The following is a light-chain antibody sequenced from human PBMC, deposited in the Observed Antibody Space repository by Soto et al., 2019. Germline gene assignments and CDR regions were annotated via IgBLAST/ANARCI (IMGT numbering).Light chain of an antibody. Sequence: AIQVTRSPSSLSASVGDRVTITCRASQGIRSDLGWYQQKPGKAPKLLIYDTSNFQGEVPSRFSGSVSGTDFTLTISSLQAEDFATYYCLQDHNYQWTFGQGTKVDIK. V-gene: IGKV1-6*02. CDR2: DTS. CDR1: QGIRSD. J-gene: IGKJ2*02. CDR3: LQDHNYQWT.